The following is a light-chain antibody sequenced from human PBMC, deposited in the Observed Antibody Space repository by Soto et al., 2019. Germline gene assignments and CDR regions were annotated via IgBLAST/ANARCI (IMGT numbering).Light chain of an antibody. V-gene: IGLV2-14*03. CDR3: SSYTSSSTHV. CDR1: SSDIGGFTF. Sequence: QSVLTQPASVSGSPGQSITISCTGTSSDIGGFTFVSWYQQHPGKVPKLMIFDVNRRPSGVSDRFSGSKSGNTASLTISGLQAEDEGDYYCSSYTSSSTHVFGSGTQLTVL. J-gene: IGLJ1*01. CDR2: DVN.